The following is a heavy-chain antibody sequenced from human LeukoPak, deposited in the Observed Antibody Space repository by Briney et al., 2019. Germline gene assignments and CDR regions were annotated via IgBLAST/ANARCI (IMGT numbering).Heavy chain of an antibody. J-gene: IGHJ6*03. Sequence: ASVKVSCKASGYTFTGYYMHWVRQAPGQGLEWLGMINPSGGGTTYAQKFQGRVTMTRDMSTSTVYMELSSLRYEDTAVYYCARAQYSSSLYYYYMDVWGKGTTVTVSS. CDR3: ARAQYSSSLYYYYMDV. CDR2: INPSGGGT. CDR1: GYTFTGYY. V-gene: IGHV1-46*01. D-gene: IGHD6-6*01.